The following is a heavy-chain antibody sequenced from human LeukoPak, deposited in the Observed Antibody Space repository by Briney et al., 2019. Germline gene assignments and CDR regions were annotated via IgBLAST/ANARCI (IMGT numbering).Heavy chain of an antibody. CDR2: ISSDGSNK. CDR3: ARGQRRPRDMPPSFDY. CDR1: GFTFSSYA. V-gene: IGHV3-30*04. J-gene: IGHJ4*02. D-gene: IGHD5-24*01. Sequence: GRSLRLSCAASGFTFSSYAMHWVRQAPGKGLEWVAVISSDGSNKYYADSMKGRFTISRDNSKNTLYLQMNSLRGEDTAVYSYARGQRRPRDMPPSFDYWGQGTLVTVSS.